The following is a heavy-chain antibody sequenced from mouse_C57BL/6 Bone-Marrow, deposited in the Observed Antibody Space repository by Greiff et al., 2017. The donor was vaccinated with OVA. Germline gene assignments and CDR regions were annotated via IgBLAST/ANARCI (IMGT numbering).Heavy chain of an antibody. CDR2: ISDGGSYT. V-gene: IGHV5-4*01. CDR1: GFTFSSYA. J-gene: IGHJ4*01. CDR3: TVTGSRDNAMDY. D-gene: IGHD4-1*01. Sequence: EVQRVESGGGFVKPGGSLKLSCAASGFTFSSYAMSWVRQTPEKRLEWVATISDGGSYTYYPDNVKGGFTISRDNAKNNLYLQMSHLKSEDTAMYYCTVTGSRDNAMDYWGQGTSVTVSS.